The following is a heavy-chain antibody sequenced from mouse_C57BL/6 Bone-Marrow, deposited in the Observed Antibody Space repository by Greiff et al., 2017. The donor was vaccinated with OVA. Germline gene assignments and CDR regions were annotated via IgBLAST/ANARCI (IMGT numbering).Heavy chain of an antibody. Sequence: EVQLVESEGGLVQPGSSMKLSCTASGFTFSDYYMAWVRQVPEKGLEWVANINYDGSSTYYLDSLKSRFIISRDNAKNILYLQMSSLKSEDTATYYCAREDYYGSSYQFAYWGQGTLVTVSA. CDR3: AREDYYGSSYQFAY. J-gene: IGHJ3*01. D-gene: IGHD1-1*01. CDR2: INYDGSST. CDR1: GFTFSDYY. V-gene: IGHV5-16*01.